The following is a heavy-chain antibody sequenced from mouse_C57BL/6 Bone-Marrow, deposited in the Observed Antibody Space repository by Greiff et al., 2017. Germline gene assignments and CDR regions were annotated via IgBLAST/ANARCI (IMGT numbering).Heavy chain of an antibody. CDR2: IYPGNSDT. CDR3: MGYSAYCFDY. J-gene: IGHJ2*01. Sequence: EVKLVESGTVLARPGASVKMSCKTSGYTFTSYWMHWVKQRPGQGLEWIGAIYPGNSDTSYNQKFKGKAKLTAVTSASTAYMELSSLTNEDSAVYYCMGYSAYCFDYWGQGTTLTVSS. CDR1: GYTFTSYW. D-gene: IGHD2-3*01. V-gene: IGHV1-5*01.